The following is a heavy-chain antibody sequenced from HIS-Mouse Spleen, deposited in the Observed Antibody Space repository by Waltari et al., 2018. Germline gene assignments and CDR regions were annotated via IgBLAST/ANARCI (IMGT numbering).Heavy chain of an antibody. V-gene: IGHV4-34*01. CDR2: INHSGST. D-gene: IGHD6-13*01. CDR3: ARGAGYSSSWYGYYYYGMDV. Sequence: QVQLQQWGAGLLKPSETLSLTCAVYGGSFSGYYWSWIRQPPGKGVEWIGEINHSGSTNYNPSLKSRVTISVDTSKNQFSLKLSSVTAADTAVYYCARGAGYSSSWYGYYYYGMDVWGQGTTVTVSS. CDR1: GGSFSGYY. J-gene: IGHJ6*02.